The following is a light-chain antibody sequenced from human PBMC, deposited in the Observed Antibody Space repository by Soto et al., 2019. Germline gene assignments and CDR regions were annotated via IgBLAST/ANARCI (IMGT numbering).Light chain of an antibody. CDR2: GAS. Sequence: EIVLTQSPATLSLSPGERATLSCRASQSVSSYLAWYHQKPGQAPRLLIYGASTRATGIPARFSGSGSGTEFTLTINGLQSEDFAVYYCQQNNNWPRTSGQGTKVE. CDR3: QQNNNWPRT. CDR1: QSVSSY. V-gene: IGKV3-15*01. J-gene: IGKJ1*01.